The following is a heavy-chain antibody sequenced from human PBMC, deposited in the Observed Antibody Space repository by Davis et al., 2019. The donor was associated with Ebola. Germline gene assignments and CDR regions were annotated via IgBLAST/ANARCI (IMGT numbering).Heavy chain of an antibody. V-gene: IGHV3-73*01. CDR2: IRSKANSYAT. CDR1: GFTFSGSA. Sequence: WGSLSLSCAASGFTFSGSAMHCVRQASGTGLEWVGRIRSKANSYATAYAASVKGRFTISRDDSKNTAYLQMNSLKTEDTAVYYCTGTVAGVDYWGQGTLVTVSS. J-gene: IGHJ4*02. D-gene: IGHD6-19*01. CDR3: TGTVAGVDY.